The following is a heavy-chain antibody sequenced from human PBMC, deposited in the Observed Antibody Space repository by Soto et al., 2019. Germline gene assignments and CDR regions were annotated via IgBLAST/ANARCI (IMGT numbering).Heavy chain of an antibody. J-gene: IGHJ6*01. V-gene: IGHV1-18*04. D-gene: IGHD3-10*01. CDR1: GYTFTSYG. CDR2: ISGYNGNT. Sequence: QVQLVQSGAEVKKPGASVKVSCKASGYTFTSYGVSWVRQAPGQGLEWMGWISGYNGNTNYAQKLQGRVTMTTDTYTSPAYMELRSLRSDDTAVYYWARAGKDYYGSGSTYYYGMEVWGQVNRVTVS. CDR3: ARAGKDYYGSGSTYYYGMEV.